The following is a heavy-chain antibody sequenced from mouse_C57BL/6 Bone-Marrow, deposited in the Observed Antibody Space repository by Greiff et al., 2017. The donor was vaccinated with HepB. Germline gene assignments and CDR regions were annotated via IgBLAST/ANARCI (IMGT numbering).Heavy chain of an antibody. CDR2: ISNLAYSI. Sequence: DVMLVESGGGLVQPGGSLKLSCAASGFTFSDYGMAWVRQAPRKGPEWVAFISNLAYSIYYADTVTGRFTISRENAKNTLCLEMSSLRSEDTAMYYCARHDYYGSHFDYWGQGTTLTVSS. CDR1: GFTFSDYG. D-gene: IGHD1-1*01. V-gene: IGHV5-15*01. CDR3: ARHDYYGSHFDY. J-gene: IGHJ2*01.